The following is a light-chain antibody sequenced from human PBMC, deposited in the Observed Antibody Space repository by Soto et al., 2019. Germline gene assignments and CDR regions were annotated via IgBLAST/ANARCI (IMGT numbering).Light chain of an antibody. Sequence: PGEIATLSCRASQSIDSTYLAWYQQKPGRAPRLLIYGASSRATGFPDRFSGSGSGTDFTLTISRLEPEDFAVYYCQQYGTSLWAFGKGTKVQIK. V-gene: IGKV3-20*01. CDR3: QQYGTSLWA. CDR2: GAS. J-gene: IGKJ1*01. CDR1: QSIDSTY.